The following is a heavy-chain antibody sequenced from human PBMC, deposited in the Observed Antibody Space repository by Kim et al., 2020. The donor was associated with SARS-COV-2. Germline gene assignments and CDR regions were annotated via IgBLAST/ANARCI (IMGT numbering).Heavy chain of an antibody. CDR1: GYTFTSYA. Sequence: ASVKVSCKASGYTFTSYAMNWVRQAPGQGLEWMGWIDTNTGNPTYAQGFTGRFVFSLDTSVSTAYLQISSLKAEDTAVYYCARDLLDIVVVPAAIPVSGMDVWGQGTTVTVSS. V-gene: IGHV7-4-1*02. D-gene: IGHD2-2*02. CDR3: ARDLLDIVVVPAAIPVSGMDV. CDR2: IDTNTGNP. J-gene: IGHJ6*02.